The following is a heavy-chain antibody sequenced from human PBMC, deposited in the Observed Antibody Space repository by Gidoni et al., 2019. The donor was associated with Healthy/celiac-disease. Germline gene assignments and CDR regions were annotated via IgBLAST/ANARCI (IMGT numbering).Heavy chain of an antibody. Sequence: QVQLVQSGAEVQNPGSSVKVSCKASGGTFSSYAISWVRQAPGQGLEWMGGIIPIVGTANYAQKFQGRVTITAEKSTSTAYMELSSLRSEDTAVYYCAREYDYGDYVGWFDPWGQGTLVTVSS. J-gene: IGHJ5*02. CDR1: GGTFSSYA. CDR2: IIPIVGTA. V-gene: IGHV1-69*06. CDR3: AREYDYGDYVGWFDP. D-gene: IGHD4-17*01.